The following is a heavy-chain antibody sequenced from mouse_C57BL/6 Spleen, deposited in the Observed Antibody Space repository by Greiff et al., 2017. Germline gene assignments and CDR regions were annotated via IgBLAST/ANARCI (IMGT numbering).Heavy chain of an antibody. CDR2: IYPRDGST. V-gene: IGHV1-85*01. Sequence: VQLQQSGPELVKPGASVKLSCKASGYTFTSYDIHWVKQRPGQGLEWIGWIYPRDGSTKYNEKFKGKATLTVDTSSSTAYMELHSRTSADSAVYFCERCDYYGSSCGYFDVWGTGTTVTVSS. CDR1: GYTFTSYD. J-gene: IGHJ1*03. CDR3: ERCDYYGSSCGYFDV. D-gene: IGHD1-1*01.